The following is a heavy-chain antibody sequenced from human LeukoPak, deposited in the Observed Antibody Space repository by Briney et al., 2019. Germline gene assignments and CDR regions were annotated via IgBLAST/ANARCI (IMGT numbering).Heavy chain of an antibody. CDR1: GFTFRNYG. CDR3: AKAPVTSCRGAFCYPFDY. D-gene: IGHD2-15*01. Sequence: PGGSLRLSCAASGFTFRNYGMSWVRQAPGKGLEWVSAMSSSDDGRYYAASVRGRFTISRDTSRSTLYLQMNSLRAEDAAVYYCAKAPVTSCRGAFCYPFDYWGQGTLVTVPS. CDR2: MSSSDDGR. V-gene: IGHV3-23*01. J-gene: IGHJ4*02.